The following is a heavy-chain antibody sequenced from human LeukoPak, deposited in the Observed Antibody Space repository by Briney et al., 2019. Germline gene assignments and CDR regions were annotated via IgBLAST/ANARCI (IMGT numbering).Heavy chain of an antibody. Sequence: ASVKVSCKVSGYTLTELSMHWVRQAPGKGLEWMGGFDPEDGETIYAQKFQDRVTMTEDTSTYKAYMELSSLRSEDKAVYYCATDRSGSYYLVYWGQGTLVNVSS. V-gene: IGHV1-24*01. D-gene: IGHD1-26*01. CDR2: FDPEDGET. J-gene: IGHJ4*02. CDR3: ATDRSGSYYLVY. CDR1: GYTLTELS.